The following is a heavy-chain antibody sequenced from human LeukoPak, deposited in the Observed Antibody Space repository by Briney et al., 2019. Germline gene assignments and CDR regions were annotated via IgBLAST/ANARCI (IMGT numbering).Heavy chain of an antibody. Sequence: SETLSLTCAVYGGSFSGYYWSWIRQPPVEGLEWIGEISHSGSTNYNPSLKSRVTISVDTSKNQFSLKLSSVTAADTAVYYCARQTGSGLFILPGGQGTLVTVSS. V-gene: IGHV4-34*01. J-gene: IGHJ4*02. D-gene: IGHD3/OR15-3a*01. CDR2: ISHSGST. CDR3: ARQTGSGLFILP. CDR1: GGSFSGYY.